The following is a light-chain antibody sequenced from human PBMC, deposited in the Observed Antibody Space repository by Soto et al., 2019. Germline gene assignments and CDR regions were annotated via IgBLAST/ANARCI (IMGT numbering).Light chain of an antibody. CDR2: SNN. J-gene: IGLJ2*01. CDR1: SSNIGEGHA. CDR3: QSYDPTLRTSL. Sequence: QSVLTQPPSVSGAPGQRVTISCTGSSSNIGEGHAVHWYQQLPGTAPKLLIHSNNNRPSGVPDRFSGSKSGTSASLAIAGLQADDEADYYCQSYDPTLRTSLFGGGTQLTVL. V-gene: IGLV1-40*01.